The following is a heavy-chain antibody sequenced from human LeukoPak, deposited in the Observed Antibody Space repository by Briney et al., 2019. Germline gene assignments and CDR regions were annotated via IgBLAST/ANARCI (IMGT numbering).Heavy chain of an antibody. J-gene: IGHJ5*02. CDR2: IYYSGST. CDR1: GFTFSSYA. D-gene: IGHD2-2*01. Sequence: LRLSCAASGFTFSSYAMSWVRQPPGKGLEWIGYIYYSGSTYYNPSLKSRVTISVDTSKNQFSLKLSSVTAADTAVYYCARARDIVVVPALFDPWGQGTLVTVSS. CDR3: ARARDIVVVPALFDP. V-gene: IGHV4-30-4*08.